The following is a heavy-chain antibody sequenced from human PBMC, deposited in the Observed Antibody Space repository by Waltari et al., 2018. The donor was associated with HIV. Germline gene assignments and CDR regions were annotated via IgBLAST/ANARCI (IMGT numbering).Heavy chain of an antibody. Sequence: QVLLEQSGAEVKRPGASVRLSCQTSGYTFTSYYIQWVGTVPGQGLECMGILFPDDVITNSAQNVQGRVSISRGLATKTVFMDLSRLKPEDTATYYCSSRGSYFDLWVGYSSPAPFDFWGQGTLVTVSA. CDR2: LFPDDVIT. CDR3: SSRGSYFDLWVGYSSPAPFDF. J-gene: IGHJ4*02. D-gene: IGHD3-3*01. CDR1: GYTFTSYY. V-gene: IGHV1-46*01.